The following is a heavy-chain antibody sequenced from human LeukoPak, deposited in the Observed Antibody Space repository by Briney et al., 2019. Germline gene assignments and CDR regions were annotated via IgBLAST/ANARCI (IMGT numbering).Heavy chain of an antibody. D-gene: IGHD3-16*01. J-gene: IGHJ4*02. CDR3: AKENIIGGIVDGEDY. CDR1: GYTFTDYY. Sequence: ASVKVSCKASGYTFTDYYMHWVRQAPGQGLEWMRWINPDSGDTYYAQKFQGSITMTRDTSITTVYMELTRLTSDDTAVYYCAKENIIGGIVDGEDYWGQGTLVTVSS. CDR2: INPDSGDT. V-gene: IGHV1-2*02.